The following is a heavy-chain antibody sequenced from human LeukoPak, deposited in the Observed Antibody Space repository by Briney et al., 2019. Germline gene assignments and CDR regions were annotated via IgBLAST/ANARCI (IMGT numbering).Heavy chain of an antibody. CDR3: ARGRWFGELNLDY. CDR2: INHSGST. Sequence: PSETLSLTCTVSGGSISSSSYYWGWIRQPPGKGLEWIGEINHSGSTNYNPSLKSRVTISVDTSKNQFSLKLSSVTAADTAVYYCARGRWFGELNLDYWGQGTLVTVSS. J-gene: IGHJ4*02. V-gene: IGHV4-39*07. D-gene: IGHD3-10*01. CDR1: GGSISSSSYY.